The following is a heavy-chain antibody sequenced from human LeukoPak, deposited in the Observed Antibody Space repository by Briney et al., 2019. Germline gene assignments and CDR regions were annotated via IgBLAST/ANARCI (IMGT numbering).Heavy chain of an antibody. D-gene: IGHD4-17*01. CDR1: GGSISSYY. V-gene: IGHV4-59*01. Sequence: SETLSLTCTVSGGSISSYYWSWIRQPPGKGLEWIGYIYYSGSTDYNPSLKSRVTISVDTSKNQFSLKLSSVTAADTAVYYCARDPGLRRYGMDVWGQGTTVTVSS. J-gene: IGHJ6*02. CDR3: ARDPGLRRYGMDV. CDR2: IYYSGST.